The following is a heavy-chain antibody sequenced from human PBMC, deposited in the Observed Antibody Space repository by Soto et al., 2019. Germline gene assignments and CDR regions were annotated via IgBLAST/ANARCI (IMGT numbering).Heavy chain of an antibody. D-gene: IGHD6-6*01. J-gene: IGHJ4*02. CDR1: GYTFSNYG. CDR2: ISGYNGNT. V-gene: IGHV1-18*01. Sequence: SVKVSCKASGYTFSNYGFSWVRQAPGQGLEWMGWISGYNGNTNYAERLQGRVTMTTDTSTSTAYMELRSLRYDDTAVYYCAREGQLGYWGQGTPVTVSS. CDR3: AREGQLGY.